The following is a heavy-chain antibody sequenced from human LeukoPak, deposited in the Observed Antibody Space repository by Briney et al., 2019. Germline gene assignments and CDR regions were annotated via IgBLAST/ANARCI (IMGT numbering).Heavy chain of an antibody. D-gene: IGHD3-9*01. V-gene: IGHV3-7*01. CDR3: ARAGGEEFDWLSPYYYYYYMDV. J-gene: IGHJ6*03. CDR1: GFSFSRYW. Sequence: GGSLRLSCAASGFSFSRYWMSWVRQAPVRGLEWVANIKPDGSEIYYVDSVKGRFTISRDNAKNSLYLQMNSLRAEDTAVYYCARAGGEEFDWLSPYYYYYYMDVWGKGTTVTISS. CDR2: IKPDGSEI.